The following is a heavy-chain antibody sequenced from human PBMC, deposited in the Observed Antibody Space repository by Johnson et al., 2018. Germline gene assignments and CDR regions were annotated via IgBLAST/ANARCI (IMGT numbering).Heavy chain of an antibody. CDR2: IYYSGST. CDR3: ARDSPFLGHYYYMDV. J-gene: IGHJ6*03. Sequence: QVQLQESGPGLVKPSETLSLTCTVSGGSISSYYWSWIRQPPGKGLEWIGYIYYSGSTNYNPSLKSRVTISVDTSKNQFSLKLSSVTAADTAVYYCARDSPFLGHYYYMDVWGKGTTVTVSS. D-gene: IGHD1-26*01. CDR1: GGSISSYY. V-gene: IGHV4-59*12.